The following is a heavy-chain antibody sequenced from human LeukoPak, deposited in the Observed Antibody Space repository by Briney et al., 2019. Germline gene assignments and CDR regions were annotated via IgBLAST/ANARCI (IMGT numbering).Heavy chain of an antibody. Sequence: PSETLSLTCTVSGGSTDSYYYWSWIRQPPGKGLEWIGYIDYSGRTKYNPSLQSRVTISVDTSKNQFSLKLSSVTAADTAVYYCARAIPHSSSWYVDWFDPWGQGTLVTVSS. CDR2: IDYSGRT. J-gene: IGHJ5*02. CDR3: ARAIPHSSSWYVDWFDP. V-gene: IGHV4-59*01. CDR1: GGSTDSYYY. D-gene: IGHD6-13*01.